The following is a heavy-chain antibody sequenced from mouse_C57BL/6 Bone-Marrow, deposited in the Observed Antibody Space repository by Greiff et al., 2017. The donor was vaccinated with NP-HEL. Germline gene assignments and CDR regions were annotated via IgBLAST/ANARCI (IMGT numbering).Heavy chain of an antibody. CDR1: GYTFTDHT. CDR3: ARGLYYYGSSNFFDY. CDR2: IYPRDGST. Sequence: QVQLQQSDAELVKPGASVKISCKVSGYTFTDHTIHWMKQRPEQGLEWIGYIYPRDGSTTYNEKFKGKATLTADKSSSTAYMQLNSLTSEYSAVYFCARGLYYYGSSNFFDYWGQGTTLTVSS. D-gene: IGHD1-1*01. J-gene: IGHJ2*01. V-gene: IGHV1-78*01.